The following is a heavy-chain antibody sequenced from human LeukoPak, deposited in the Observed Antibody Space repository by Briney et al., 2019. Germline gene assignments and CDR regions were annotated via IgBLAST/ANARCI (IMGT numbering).Heavy chain of an antibody. CDR2: ISSSSSTI. CDR1: GFTFSSYS. D-gene: IGHD3-3*01. CDR3: ARGGDDFWSGYYSFDY. J-gene: IGHJ4*02. Sequence: GGSLRLSCAASGFTFSSYSMNWVRQAPGKGLEWVSYISSSSSTIYYADSVKGRFTISRDNAKNSLYLQMNSLRAEDTAVYYCARGGDDFWSGYYSFDYWGQGTLVTVSS. V-gene: IGHV3-48*01.